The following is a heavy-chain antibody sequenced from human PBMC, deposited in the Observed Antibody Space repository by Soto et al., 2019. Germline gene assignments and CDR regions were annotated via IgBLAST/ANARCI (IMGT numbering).Heavy chain of an antibody. CDR3: ASLAMVRGAPRDTHDY. V-gene: IGHV4-34*01. CDR1: GGSFSGYY. Sequence: QVQLQQWGAGLLKPSETLSLTCAVYGGSFSGYYWSWIRQPPGKGLEWIGEINHSGSTNYNPSLKSRVTISVDTSKNQFSLTLSSVTAADTAVYYCASLAMVRGAPRDTHDYWGQGTLVTVSS. D-gene: IGHD3-10*01. CDR2: INHSGST. J-gene: IGHJ4*02.